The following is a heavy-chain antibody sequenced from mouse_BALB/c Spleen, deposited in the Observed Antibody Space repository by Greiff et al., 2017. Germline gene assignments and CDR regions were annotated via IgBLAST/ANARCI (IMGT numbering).Heavy chain of an antibody. CDR1: GFTFSSYA. D-gene: IGHD2-12*01. J-gene: IGHJ4*01. V-gene: IGHV5-9-4*01. CDR3: ARRYDDYYAMDY. CDR2: ISSGGSYT. Sequence: EVNVVESGGGLVKPGGSLKLSCAASGFTFSSYAMSWVRQSPEKRLEWVAEISSGGSYTYYPDTVTGRFTISRDNAKNTLYLEMSSLRSEDTAMYYCARRYDDYYAMDYWGQGTSVTVSS.